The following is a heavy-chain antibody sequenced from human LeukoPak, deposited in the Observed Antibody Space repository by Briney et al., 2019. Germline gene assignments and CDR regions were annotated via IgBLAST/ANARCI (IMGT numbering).Heavy chain of an antibody. CDR1: GGSISSYH. D-gene: IGHD3-22*01. CDR2: INHSGST. CDR3: ARALERYYYDSSGYYAHFDY. J-gene: IGHJ4*02. Sequence: PSETLSLTCTVSGGSISSYHWSWIRQPPGKGLEWIGEINHSGSTKYNPSLKSRVTISGDTSKNQFSLKLRSVTAADTAVYYCARALERYYYDSSGYYAHFDYWGQGTLVTVSS. V-gene: IGHV4-34*01.